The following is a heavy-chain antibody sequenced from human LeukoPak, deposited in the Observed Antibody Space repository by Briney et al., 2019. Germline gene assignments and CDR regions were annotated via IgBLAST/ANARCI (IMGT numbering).Heavy chain of an antibody. CDR2: ISSSGSPI. Sequence: GGSLRLSCAASGFTFSSYEMNWVRQAPGKGLEWVSYISSSGSPIYYADSVEGRFTISRDNAKNSLYMQMNSLRAEDTAVYYCARDCGGGSCYGPYDAFDIWGQGTMVTVSS. V-gene: IGHV3-48*03. CDR3: ARDCGGGSCYGPYDAFDI. D-gene: IGHD2-15*01. CDR1: GFTFSSYE. J-gene: IGHJ3*02.